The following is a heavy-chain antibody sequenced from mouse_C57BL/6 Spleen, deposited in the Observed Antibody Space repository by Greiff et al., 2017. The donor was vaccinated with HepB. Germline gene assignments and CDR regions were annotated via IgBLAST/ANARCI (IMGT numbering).Heavy chain of an antibody. Sequence: QVQLKQPGAELVMPGASVKLSCKASGYTFTSYWMHWVKQRPGQGLEWIGEIDPSDSYTNYNQKFKGKSTLTVDKSSSTAYMQLSSLTSEDSAVYYCASETALDYWGQGTTLTVSS. V-gene: IGHV1-69*01. CDR3: ASETALDY. D-gene: IGHD3-2*01. CDR1: GYTFTSYW. CDR2: IDPSDSYT. J-gene: IGHJ2*01.